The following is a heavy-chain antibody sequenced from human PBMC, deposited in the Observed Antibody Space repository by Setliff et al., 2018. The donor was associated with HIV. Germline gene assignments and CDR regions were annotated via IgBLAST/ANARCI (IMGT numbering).Heavy chain of an antibody. V-gene: IGHV4-34*01. D-gene: IGHD3-3*01. CDR3: ARGVNPTYYDFWSGNYMRKYYYYYMDV. J-gene: IGHJ6*03. CDR1: GRSLSGYY. CDR2: SNQSGST. Sequence: SETLSLTCAVYGRSLSGYYWSWIRQPPGKGLEWIGESNQSGSTNYNPSLKSRVTISVDTSKNQFSLKLSSVTAADTAVYYCARGVNPTYYDFWSGNYMRKYYYYYMDVWGKGTTVTVSS.